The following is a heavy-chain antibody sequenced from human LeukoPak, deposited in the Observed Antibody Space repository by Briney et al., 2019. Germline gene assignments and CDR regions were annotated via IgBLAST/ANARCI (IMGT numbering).Heavy chain of an antibody. J-gene: IGHJ4*02. CDR2: INHSGST. CDR1: GGSFSGYY. D-gene: IGHD2-15*01. CDR3: ARRRIGYCSGGGCYRFDY. V-gene: IGHV4-34*01. Sequence: SETLSLTCAVYGGSFSGYYWSWIRQPPGKGLEWIGEINHSGSTNYNPSLKSRVTISVDTSKNQFSLKLSSVTAADTAVYYCARRRIGYCSGGGCYRFDYWGQGTLVTVSS.